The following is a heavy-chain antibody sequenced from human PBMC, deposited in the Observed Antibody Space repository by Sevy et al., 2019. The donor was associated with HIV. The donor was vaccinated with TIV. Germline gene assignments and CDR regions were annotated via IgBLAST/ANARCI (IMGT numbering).Heavy chain of an antibody. CDR1: GFTFGSYA. CDR2: ISYDGSDK. D-gene: IGHD4-17*01. Sequence: GGSLRLSCAASGFTFGSYAMHWVRQAPGKGLEWLALISYDGSDKYYADSVKGRFTISRDNFKNTLFLQMNSLTTEDTAVYYCARPRANYVDHYFFYAMDVWGQGTTVTVSS. J-gene: IGHJ6*02. V-gene: IGHV3-30-3*01. CDR3: ARPRANYVDHYFFYAMDV.